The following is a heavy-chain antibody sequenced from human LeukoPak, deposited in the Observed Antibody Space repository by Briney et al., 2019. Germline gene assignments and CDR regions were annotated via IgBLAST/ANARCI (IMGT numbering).Heavy chain of an antibody. CDR2: IKQDGTEK. V-gene: IGHV3-7*04. CDR1: GFTFSRYW. Sequence: PGGSLRLSCAASGFTFSRYWMSWVRQAPGKGLEWVANIKQDGTEKYYVDSVKGRFTISRDNAKNSLYLQMNSLRADDTAMYYCARGAYYDILTGSYPPLGWFDSWGQGTLVTVSS. CDR3: ARGAYYDILTGSYPPLGWFDS. J-gene: IGHJ5*01. D-gene: IGHD3-9*01.